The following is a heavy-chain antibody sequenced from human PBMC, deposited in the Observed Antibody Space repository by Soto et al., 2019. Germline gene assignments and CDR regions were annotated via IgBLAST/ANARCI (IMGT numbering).Heavy chain of an antibody. V-gene: IGHV1-18*01. Sequence: ASVKVSCKASGYSFTSYGIGWVRQVPGQGPEWIGWISPYNGRTSYAKSVKGRVVMTTDISTNTVYLELRSLRSDDSAIYYCGRCRTDSYAMDVWGQGTTVTVSS. CDR2: ISPYNGRT. J-gene: IGHJ6*02. CDR3: GRCRTDSYAMDV. D-gene: IGHD5-18*01. CDR1: GYSFTSYG.